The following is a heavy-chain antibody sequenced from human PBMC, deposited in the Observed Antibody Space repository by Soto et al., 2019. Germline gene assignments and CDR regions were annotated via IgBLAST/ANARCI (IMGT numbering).Heavy chain of an antibody. V-gene: IGHV3-74*03. CDR1: GFDFNNYW. J-gene: IGHJ5*02. Sequence: PGGSLRLSCGASGFDFNNYWMHWVRQDPEKGLVWVSRINGDGSDTKYADSVKGRFTISRDNAKKTVYLQMNSLRAEDTAVYYCARDQTTVDCFDAWGQGTLVTLSP. D-gene: IGHD4-17*01. CDR3: ARDQTTVDCFDA. CDR2: INGDGSDT.